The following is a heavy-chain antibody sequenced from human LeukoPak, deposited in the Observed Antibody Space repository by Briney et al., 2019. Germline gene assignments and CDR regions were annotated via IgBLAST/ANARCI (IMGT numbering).Heavy chain of an antibody. CDR1: GGSVSSYY. J-gene: IGHJ4*02. Sequence: PSETLSLTCTVSGGSVSSYYWSWIRQAAGTGLEWIGRIYISGSTDYNPSLQSRVTMSVDTSRNQFSLRLNSVTAADTAVYYCARASGSASFLYYFDYWGQGALVTVSS. CDR3: ARASGSASFLYYFDY. V-gene: IGHV4-4*07. D-gene: IGHD3-10*01. CDR2: IYISGST.